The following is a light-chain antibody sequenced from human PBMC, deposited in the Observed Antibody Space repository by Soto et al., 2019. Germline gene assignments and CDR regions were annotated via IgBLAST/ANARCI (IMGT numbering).Light chain of an antibody. J-gene: IGLJ3*02. CDR2: EVN. Sequence: QSALTQPASASGSPGQSIPISCTRTSSDVGGYNYVSWYQQHPGKAPKLMIYEVNNRPAGVSNRFSGCKSGNTASLTISGLQAEDEADYYCNSYTSSSTLVFGGGPKRTVL. V-gene: IGLV2-14*01. CDR1: SSDVGGYNY. CDR3: NSYTSSSTLV.